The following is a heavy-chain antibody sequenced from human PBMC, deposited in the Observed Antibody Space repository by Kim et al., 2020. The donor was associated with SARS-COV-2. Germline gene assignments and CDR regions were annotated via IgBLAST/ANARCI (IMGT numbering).Heavy chain of an antibody. D-gene: IGHD4-17*01. Sequence: GGSLRLSCTASGFTFNDFYMSWIRQAPGKGLEWVSYISGGERRNTNYADAVKGRFTISRDTAKNSLYLEMNILRADDTAVYYCARGYGDYGYWGQGTLGT. CDR3: ARGYGDYGY. CDR2: ISGGERRNT. V-gene: IGHV3-11*05. J-gene: IGHJ4*02. CDR1: GFTFNDFY.